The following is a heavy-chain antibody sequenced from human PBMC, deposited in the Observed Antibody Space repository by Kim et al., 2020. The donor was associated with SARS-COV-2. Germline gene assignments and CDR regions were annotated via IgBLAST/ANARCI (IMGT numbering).Heavy chain of an antibody. J-gene: IGHJ4*02. V-gene: IGHV1-18*01. Sequence: ASVKVSCKASGYTFTSYGISWVRQAPGQGLEWMGWISAYNGNTNYAQKLQGRVTMTTDTSTSTAYMELRSLRSDDTAVYYCARGSANWNYVKSVDYWGQGTLVTVSS. CDR2: ISAYNGNT. D-gene: IGHD1-7*01. CDR3: ARGSANWNYVKSVDY. CDR1: GYTFTSYG.